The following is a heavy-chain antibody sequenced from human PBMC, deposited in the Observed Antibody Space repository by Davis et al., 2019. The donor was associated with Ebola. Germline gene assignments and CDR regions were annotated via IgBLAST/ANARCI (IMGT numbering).Heavy chain of an antibody. CDR2: IYPGDSDT. J-gene: IGHJ5*02. CDR1: GYSFTSYW. CDR3: ARVLYYDSLNWFDS. V-gene: IGHV5-51*03. Sequence: GESLKISCKGSGYSFTSYWIGWVRQMPGKGLEWMGIIYPGDSDTRYSPSFQGQITISADKSISTAYMQWSSLKASDSGMYYCARVLYYDSLNWFDSWGQGTLVTVSS. D-gene: IGHD3-22*01.